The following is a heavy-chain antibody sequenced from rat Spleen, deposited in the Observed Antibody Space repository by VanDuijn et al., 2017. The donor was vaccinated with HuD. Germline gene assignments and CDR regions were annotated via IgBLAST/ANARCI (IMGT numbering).Heavy chain of an antibody. V-gene: IGHV5-20*01. D-gene: IGHD4-3*01. Sequence: EVKLIESGGGLVQPERSLKLSCAASGFNFNDYWMGWVRQAPKKGLEWVASISSGCGGTYYPDSVNGRFTISRDNAKSTLYLQMDSLRSEDTATYYCTREGNSGYDYWGQGVMVTVSS. CDR2: ISSGCGGT. CDR3: TREGNSGYDY. J-gene: IGHJ2*01. CDR1: GFNFNDYW.